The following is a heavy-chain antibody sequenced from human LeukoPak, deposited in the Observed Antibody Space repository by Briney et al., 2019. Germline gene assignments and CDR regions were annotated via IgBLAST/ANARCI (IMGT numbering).Heavy chain of an antibody. CDR3: ARDTGYYYDSSGYFGFDY. CDR1: GYIFTGHY. D-gene: IGHD3-22*01. CDR2: INPNNGGT. Sequence: ASVKVSCKASGYIFTGHYMHWVRQAPGQGLEWMGWINPNNGGTNYAQKLQGRVTMTTGTSTSTAYMELRSLRSDDTAVYYCARDTGYYYDSSGYFGFDYWGQGTLVTVSS. V-gene: IGHV1-18*04. J-gene: IGHJ4*02.